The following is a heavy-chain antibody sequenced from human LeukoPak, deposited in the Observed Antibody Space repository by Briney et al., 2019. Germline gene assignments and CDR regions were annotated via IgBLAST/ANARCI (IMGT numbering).Heavy chain of an antibody. CDR1: GGSITNYY. V-gene: IGHV4-59*12. D-gene: IGHD5-24*01. Sequence: SETLSLTCTVSGGSITNYYWSWIRHSSGKGLEWIGYMYYTGSAYYSPSLKSRVTISVDTSKNQFSLKLSSVTAADTAVYYCAREVRDGYNYFDYWGQGTLVTVSS. CDR3: AREVRDGYNYFDY. CDR2: MYYTGSA. J-gene: IGHJ4*02.